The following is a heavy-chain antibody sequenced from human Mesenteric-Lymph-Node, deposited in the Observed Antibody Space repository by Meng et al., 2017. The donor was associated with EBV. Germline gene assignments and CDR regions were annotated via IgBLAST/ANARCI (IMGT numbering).Heavy chain of an antibody. CDR3: ARHYASTWFEADPTTAKVPIDF. V-gene: IGHV3-21*06. CDR2: ISSSSNYM. J-gene: IGHJ4*02. CDR1: GYSFSIYS. Sequence: EVQLVESGGXLVKPGGSRRLSCAASGYSFSIYSMTWVRQAPGKGLEWVSSISSSSNYMHYADSVKGRFTISGDTAKSSLYLQMNSLRAEDTAVYYCARHYASTWFEADPTTAKVPIDFWGQGILVTVSS. D-gene: IGHD6-13*01.